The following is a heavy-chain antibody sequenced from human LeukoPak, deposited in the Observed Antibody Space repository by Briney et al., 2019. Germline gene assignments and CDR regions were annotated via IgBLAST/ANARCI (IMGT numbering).Heavy chain of an antibody. J-gene: IGHJ4*02. CDR1: GYSISSGYY. CDR2: IYHSGST. Sequence: PSETLSLTCTVSGYSISSGYYWGWIRQPPGKGLEWIGSIYHSGSTNYNPSLKSRVTISVDTSKNQFSLTLSSVTAADTALYYCVTAYRSYGDYWGQGTLVTVSS. CDR3: VTAYRSYGDY. V-gene: IGHV4-38-2*02. D-gene: IGHD3-16*01.